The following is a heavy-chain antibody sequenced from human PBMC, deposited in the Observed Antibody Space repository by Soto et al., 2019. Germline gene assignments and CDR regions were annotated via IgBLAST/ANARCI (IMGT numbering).Heavy chain of an antibody. CDR3: ARARGVVVPAAGNYYYYYGMDV. V-gene: IGHV1-2*04. CDR1: GYTFTGYY. Sequence: ASVKVSFKASGYTFTGYYMHWVRQAPGQGLEWMGWINPNSGGTNYAQKFQGWVTMTRDTSISTAYMELSRLRSDDTAVYYCARARGVVVPAAGNYYYYYGMDVWGQGTTVTVSS. D-gene: IGHD2-2*01. J-gene: IGHJ6*02. CDR2: INPNSGGT.